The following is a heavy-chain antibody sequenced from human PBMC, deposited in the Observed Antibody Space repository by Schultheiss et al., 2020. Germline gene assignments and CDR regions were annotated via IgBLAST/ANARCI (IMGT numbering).Heavy chain of an antibody. CDR1: GGSISSYY. CDR3: ATSATVTTVIWYFDL. CDR2: IYYSGST. Sequence: SETLSLTCTVSGGSISSYYWSWIRQPPGKGLEWIGYIYYSGSTYYNPSLKSRVTISVDTSKNQFSLKLSSVTAADTAVYYCATSATVTTVIWYFDLWGRGTLVTVSS. D-gene: IGHD4-17*01. J-gene: IGHJ2*01. V-gene: IGHV4-59*01.